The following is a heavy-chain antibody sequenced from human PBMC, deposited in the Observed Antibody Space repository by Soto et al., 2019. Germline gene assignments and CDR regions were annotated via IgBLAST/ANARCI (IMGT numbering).Heavy chain of an antibody. Sequence: LRLSCAASGFTFSTDAMNWVRQAPGKGLEWVSSISGSGGTTYYADSVKGRFTISRDNSKNTLYLQLNSLKTEDTAVYYCTTEWYGNLAYWGQGALVTVSS. J-gene: IGHJ4*02. V-gene: IGHV3-23*01. D-gene: IGHD2-15*01. CDR2: ISGSGGTT. CDR3: TTEWYGNLAY. CDR1: GFTFSTDA.